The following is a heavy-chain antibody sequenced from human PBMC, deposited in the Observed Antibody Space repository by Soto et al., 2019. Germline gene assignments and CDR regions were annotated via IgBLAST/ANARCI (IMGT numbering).Heavy chain of an antibody. CDR1: GFTFSSYA. D-gene: IGHD3-3*01. V-gene: IGHV3-23*01. CDR3: AKGGYDFWSGYYY. CDR2: ISGSGGST. Sequence: ESGGGLVQPGGSLRLSCAASGFTFSSYAMSWVRQAPGKGLEWVSAISGSGGSTYYADSVKGRFTISRDNSKNALYLQMNSLRSEDTAVYYCAKGGYDFWSGYYYWGQGTLVTVSS. J-gene: IGHJ4*02.